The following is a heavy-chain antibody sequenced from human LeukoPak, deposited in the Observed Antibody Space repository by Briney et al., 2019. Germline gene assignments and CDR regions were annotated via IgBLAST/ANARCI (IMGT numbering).Heavy chain of an antibody. CDR2: IHYSGNT. V-gene: IGHV4-59*01. Sequence: SETQSLTCTVSGGSISSYFWSWIRQPPGKGLEWIGCIHYSGNTNHNPSLKSRVTISVDTSKNHFSLKLSSVTAADTAVYYCARASGYSGYDRAAEYFQHWGQGTLVTVSS. CDR3: ARASGYSGYDRAAEYFQH. CDR1: GGSISSYF. J-gene: IGHJ1*01. D-gene: IGHD5-12*01.